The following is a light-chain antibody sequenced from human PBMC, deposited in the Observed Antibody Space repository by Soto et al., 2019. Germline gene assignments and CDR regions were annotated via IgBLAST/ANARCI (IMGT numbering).Light chain of an antibody. CDR3: SSYTSSSTLYV. V-gene: IGLV2-14*01. CDR2: DVS. Sequence: QSALTQPASVSGSPGQSITISCTGTSSDVGGYNYVSWYQQHPGKAPKLMIYDVSNRPSGVSNRFSGSKSGNTASLTISGLQAEDEADYYCSSYTSSSTLYVFVTGTKVTV. J-gene: IGLJ1*01. CDR1: SSDVGGYNY.